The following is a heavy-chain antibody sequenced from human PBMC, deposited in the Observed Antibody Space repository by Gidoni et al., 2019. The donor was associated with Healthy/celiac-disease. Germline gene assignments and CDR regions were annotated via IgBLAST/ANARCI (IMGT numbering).Heavy chain of an antibody. CDR1: GGSISSGGYY. D-gene: IGHD3-22*01. Sequence: QVQLQESGPGLVKPSQTLSLTCTVSGGSISSGGYYWSWIRQHPGKGLEWIGYIYYSGSTYYNPSLKSRVTISVDTSKNQFSLKLSSVTAADTAVYYCARDPGAGSGYYIGFFDYWGQGTLVTVSS. J-gene: IGHJ4*02. CDR2: IYYSGST. CDR3: ARDPGAGSGYYIGFFDY. V-gene: IGHV4-31*03.